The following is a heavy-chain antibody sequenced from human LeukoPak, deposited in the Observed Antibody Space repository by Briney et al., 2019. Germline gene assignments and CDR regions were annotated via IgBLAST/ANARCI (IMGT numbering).Heavy chain of an antibody. CDR1: GFTFSSYW. Sequence: GGSLRLSCAASGFTFSSYWMHWVRQAPGKGLVWVSRINSDGSSTSYADSVKGRFTISRDNAKNTLYLQMNSLRAEDTAVYYCARTPAYCGGDCSASVDYWGQGTLVTVSS. J-gene: IGHJ4*02. CDR2: INSDGSST. V-gene: IGHV3-74*01. CDR3: ARTPAYCGGDCSASVDY. D-gene: IGHD2-21*02.